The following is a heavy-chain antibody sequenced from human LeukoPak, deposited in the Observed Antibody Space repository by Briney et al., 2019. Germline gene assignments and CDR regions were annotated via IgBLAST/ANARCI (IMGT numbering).Heavy chain of an antibody. V-gene: IGHV3-43D*03. CDR2: ISWDGGST. J-gene: IGHJ6*03. CDR3: ANVQSSYMDV. D-gene: IGHD3-10*01. CDR1: GFTFDDYA. Sequence: GGSLRLSCAASGFTFDDYAMHWVRQAPGKGLEWVSLISWDGGSTYYADSVKGRFTISRDNSKNSLYLQMNSLRAEDTALYYCANVQSSYMDVWGKGTPVTVSS.